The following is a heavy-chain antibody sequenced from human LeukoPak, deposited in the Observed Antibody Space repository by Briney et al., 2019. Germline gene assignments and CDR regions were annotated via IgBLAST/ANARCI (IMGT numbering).Heavy chain of an antibody. Sequence: ASVKVSCKASGYTFTSYDINWVRQATGQGLEWMGWMNPNSGNTGCAQKFQGRVTMTRNTSISTAYMELSSLRSEDTAVYYCARGNFADTAMDYYYYYYMDVWGKGTTVTVSS. CDR3: ARGNFADTAMDYYYYYYMDV. J-gene: IGHJ6*03. V-gene: IGHV1-8*01. CDR1: GYTFTSYD. D-gene: IGHD5-18*01. CDR2: MNPNSGNT.